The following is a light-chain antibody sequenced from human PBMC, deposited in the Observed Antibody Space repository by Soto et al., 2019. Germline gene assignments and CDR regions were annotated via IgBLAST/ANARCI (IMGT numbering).Light chain of an antibody. CDR3: HQYGSSPAT. CDR2: GAT. J-gene: IGKJ1*01. V-gene: IGKV3-20*01. CDR1: QSVRSN. Sequence: EIEMTQSPATLCVSPGEGATLSCRANQSVRSNLAWYQQKPGQAPRLLIYGATSRATGIPDRFSGSGSGTDFTLTISRLEPEDFAVYYCHQYGSSPATFGQGTKVDI.